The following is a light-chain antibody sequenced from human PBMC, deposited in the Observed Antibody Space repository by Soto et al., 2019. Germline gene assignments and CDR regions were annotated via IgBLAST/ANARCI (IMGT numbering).Light chain of an antibody. V-gene: IGKV3-20*01. Sequence: EIVLTRSPGTLSLSPGERATLSCRASQSVSNRYFAWYQQKPGQAPRLLIHDASSRATGITDRFSGSGSGTDFTLTISRLEPEDFAVYYCQQYGSSPRTFGQGTKV. CDR1: QSVSNRY. CDR3: QQYGSSPRT. CDR2: DAS. J-gene: IGKJ1*01.